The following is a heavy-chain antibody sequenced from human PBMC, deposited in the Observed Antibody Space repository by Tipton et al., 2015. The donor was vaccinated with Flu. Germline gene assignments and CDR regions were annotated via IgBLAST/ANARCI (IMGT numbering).Heavy chain of an antibody. CDR3: ARDRGMVSAMLDY. J-gene: IGHJ4*02. Sequence: SLRLSCAASGFTFSSYWMHWVRQAPGKGLVWVSRINSDGSSTSYADSVKGRFTISRDNAKNTLYLQMNSLRAEDTAVYYCARDRGMVSAMLDYWGQGPLVTVSS. CDR1: GFTFSSYW. CDR2: INSDGSST. V-gene: IGHV3-74*01. D-gene: IGHD2-8*01.